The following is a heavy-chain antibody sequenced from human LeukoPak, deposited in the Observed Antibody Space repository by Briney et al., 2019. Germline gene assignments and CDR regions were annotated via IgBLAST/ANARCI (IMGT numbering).Heavy chain of an antibody. V-gene: IGHV4-61*08. J-gene: IGHJ6*02. CDR3: AREVYYYYGMDV. CDR1: GGSISSGDYY. CDR2: IYYSGST. Sequence: SETLSLTCTVSGGSISSGDYYWSWIRQPPGKGLEWIGYIYYSGSTNYNPSLKSRVTISVDTSKNQFSLKLSSVTAADTAVYYCAREVYYYYGMDVWGQGTTVTVSS.